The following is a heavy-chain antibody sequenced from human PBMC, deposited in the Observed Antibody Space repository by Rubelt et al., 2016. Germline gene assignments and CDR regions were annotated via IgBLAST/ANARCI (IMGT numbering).Heavy chain of an antibody. J-gene: IGHJ4*02. CDR3: ARVITSSGWYEDY. D-gene: IGHD6-19*01. CDR1: GFTFSTYT. Sequence: EVQLVESGGGLVQPGGSLRLSCAASGFTFSTYTMNWVRQAPGKGLEWVSSIPSGSAIYSADPGKGRLTTSRDKAKNSLYLQMNSLGDEDTAVYYCARVITSSGWYEDYWGQGTLVTVSS. V-gene: IGHV3-48*02. CDR2: IPSGSAI.